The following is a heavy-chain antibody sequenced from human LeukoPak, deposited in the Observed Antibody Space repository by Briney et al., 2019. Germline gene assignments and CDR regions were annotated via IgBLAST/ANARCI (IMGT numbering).Heavy chain of an antibody. CDR2: ISYDGSKK. CDR3: ASARDSALDY. D-gene: IGHD2-15*01. CDR1: GFTFSTYA. Sequence: GGSLRLSCAASGFTFSTYAINWVRQAPGKGLEWVAVISYDGSKKYYADSVKGRFTISRDNAKNSLYLQMNSLRAEDTAVYYCASARDSALDYWGQGTLVTVSS. J-gene: IGHJ4*02. V-gene: IGHV3-30*07.